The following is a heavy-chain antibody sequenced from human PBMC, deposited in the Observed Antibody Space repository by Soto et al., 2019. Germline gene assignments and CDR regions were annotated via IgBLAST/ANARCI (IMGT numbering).Heavy chain of an antibody. CDR3: ARIPYYYDSGSSDYF. Sequence: QVQLVQSGAEMRKPGASVQVSCKPSGHPFLDFYVHWVRQAPGQGLEWMGWINPNTGATNFAQKFQGRVTMTRDMSINTAYMELSGLTSDDTAVYYCARIPYYYDSGSSDYFWGQGTHVTVSS. CDR1: GHPFLDFY. V-gene: IGHV1-2*02. D-gene: IGHD3-22*01. J-gene: IGHJ4*02. CDR2: INPNTGAT.